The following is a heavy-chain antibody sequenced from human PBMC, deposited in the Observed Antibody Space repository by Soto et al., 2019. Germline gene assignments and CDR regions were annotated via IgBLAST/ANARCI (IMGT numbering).Heavy chain of an antibody. CDR3: ARQIYDSSGYYYAY. CDR1: GGSIISSSYY. D-gene: IGHD3-22*01. J-gene: IGHJ4*01. Sequence: QMQLQESGPGLVKPSETLSLTCTVSGGSIISSSYYWGWIRQPPGQGLEWLGTIYSLGNTYYNPSLKSRVTISVDKSKSQLFLKLSSVTAPDTAVYYCARQIYDSSGYYYAYWGHGTLVTVSS. V-gene: IGHV4-39*01. CDR2: IYSLGNT.